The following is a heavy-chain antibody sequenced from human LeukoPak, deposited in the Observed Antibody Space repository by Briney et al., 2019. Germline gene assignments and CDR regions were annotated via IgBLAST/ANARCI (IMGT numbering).Heavy chain of an antibody. CDR3: AKDRDYGGDADPAVFDL. V-gene: IGHV3-9*01. Sequence: GRSLRLSCAASGFTFDDYAMHWVRQVPGEGLEWVSGISWSSGSTGYVDSVKGRFTISRDNAKNALYLQMSSLRPEDTALYYCAKDRDYGGDADPAVFDLWGQGTMVTVSS. J-gene: IGHJ3*01. CDR2: ISWSSGST. D-gene: IGHD4-23*01. CDR1: GFTFDDYA.